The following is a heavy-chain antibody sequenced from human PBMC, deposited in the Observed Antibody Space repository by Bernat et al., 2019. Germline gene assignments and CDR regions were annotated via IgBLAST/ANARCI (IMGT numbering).Heavy chain of an antibody. CDR2: IYWDDDK. D-gene: IGHD3-16*01. V-gene: IGHV2-5*02. CDR3: AHSLDDYAWKHYRAFDF. CDR1: GFSLNTTRVG. Sequence: QITLKESGPTLVKPTQTLTLTCTFSGFSLNTTRVGVGWIRQPPGQALECLALIYWDDDKRYSPSLKTRLTIAKDTSKNQVVLTMTDMEPVDTATYYCAHSLDDYAWKHYRAFDFWGQGTVVTVSS. J-gene: IGHJ4*02.